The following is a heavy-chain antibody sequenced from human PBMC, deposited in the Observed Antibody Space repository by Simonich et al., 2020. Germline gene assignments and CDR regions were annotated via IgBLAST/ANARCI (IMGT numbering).Heavy chain of an antibody. CDR2: IYYSGRT. J-gene: IGHJ4*02. D-gene: IGHD2-8*01. V-gene: IGHV4-39*01. CDR1: GGSISSSSYY. Sequence: QLQLQESGPGLVKPSETLSLTCTVSGGSISSSSYYWGWIRKPPGKGLEWIGSIYYSGRTYYNPSLKSRVTISVDTSKNQFSLKLSSVTAADTAVDYCARQRVLMVYAIDYWGQGTLVTFSS. CDR3: ARQRVLMVYAIDY.